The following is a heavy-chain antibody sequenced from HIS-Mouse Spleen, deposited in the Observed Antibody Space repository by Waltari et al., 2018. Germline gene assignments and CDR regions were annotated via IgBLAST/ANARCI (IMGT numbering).Heavy chain of an antibody. V-gene: IGHV1-2*02. Sequence: QVQLVQSGAEVKKPGASVKVSCKASGYTFTGYYMHWVRQAPGQGLEWMGWINTNSGGTNYAQQFQGRVTMTRDTSISTAYMELSRLRSDDTAVYYCARDLQIDGSYLEDAFDIWGQGTMVTVSS. CDR2: INTNSGGT. J-gene: IGHJ3*02. CDR1: GYTFTGYY. D-gene: IGHD1-26*01. CDR3: ARDLQIDGSYLEDAFDI.